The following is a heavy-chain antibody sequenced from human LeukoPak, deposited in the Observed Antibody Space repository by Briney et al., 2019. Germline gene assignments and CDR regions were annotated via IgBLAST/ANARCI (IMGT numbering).Heavy chain of an antibody. V-gene: IGHV3-23*01. CDR3: TKELHVAVAVADYYYFDMDV. CDR1: GFAFSSFA. D-gene: IGHD6-19*01. CDR2: INGGGNTT. J-gene: IGHJ6*03. Sequence: TGGSLRLSCAASGFAFSSFAMGGVRQSPGKGLEWLSTINGGGNTTFYADSVKGRFTISRDNSKNTLYLHMDGLRPDDTAIYYCTKELHVAVAVADYYYFDMDVWGRGTAVSVSS.